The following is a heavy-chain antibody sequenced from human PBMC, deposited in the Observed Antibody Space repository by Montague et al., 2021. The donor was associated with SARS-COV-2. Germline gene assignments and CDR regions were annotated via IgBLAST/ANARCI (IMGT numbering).Heavy chain of an antibody. CDR2: ISYDGSNK. D-gene: IGHD3-10*01. CDR3: AKDVGSRNFFDY. CDR1: GFTFSSYD. Sequence: SLRLSCAASGFTFSSYDMHWVRQAPGKGQEWVAVISYDGSNKYYADSVKGRFTISRDNSKNTLYLQMNSLRAEDTAVYYCAKDVGSRNFFDYWGQGTLVTVSS. V-gene: IGHV3-30*18. J-gene: IGHJ4*02.